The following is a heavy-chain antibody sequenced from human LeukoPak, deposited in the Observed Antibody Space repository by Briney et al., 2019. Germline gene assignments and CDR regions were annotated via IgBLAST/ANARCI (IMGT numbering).Heavy chain of an antibody. V-gene: IGHV3-7*03. CDR3: AYSYGDYLRPDAFDI. D-gene: IGHD4-17*01. Sequence: GGSLRLSCAASGLSFSNSWMSWVRQAPGKGLEWLAEINQDGSIRVYVDAVKGRFTISRDNADNSLYLHMNSLRGDDTAVYYCAYSYGDYLRPDAFDIWGQGTTVTVSS. J-gene: IGHJ3*02. CDR1: GLSFSNSW. CDR2: INQDGSIR.